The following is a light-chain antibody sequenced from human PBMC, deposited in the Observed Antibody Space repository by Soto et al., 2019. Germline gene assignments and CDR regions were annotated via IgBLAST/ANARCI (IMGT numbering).Light chain of an antibody. Sequence: QSVLTQPPSLSETPGQRVTISCSGSNSNIGRYSVNWYQHFPGTAPKILIYSDDERPSGVPDRFSGSKSGTSASLAISGLQSEDEAEYYCAAWDDNLNGPLFGGGTKLTV. CDR2: SDD. J-gene: IGLJ3*02. CDR3: AAWDDNLNGPL. CDR1: NSNIGRYS. V-gene: IGLV1-44*01.